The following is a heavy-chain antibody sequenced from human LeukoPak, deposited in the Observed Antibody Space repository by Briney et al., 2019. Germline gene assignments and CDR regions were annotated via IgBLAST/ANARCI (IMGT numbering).Heavy chain of an antibody. J-gene: IGHJ1*01. CDR2: FDPEDGET. CDR3: ATQQLVRFVLRFQH. V-gene: IGHV1-24*01. Sequence: RASVKVSCKVSGYTLTESSMHWVRQAPGKGLEWMGRFDPEDGETIYAQKFQGRVTMTEDTSTNTAYMELSSLRSEDTAVYYCATQQLVRFVLRFQHWGQGTLVTVSS. CDR1: GYTLTESS. D-gene: IGHD6-13*01.